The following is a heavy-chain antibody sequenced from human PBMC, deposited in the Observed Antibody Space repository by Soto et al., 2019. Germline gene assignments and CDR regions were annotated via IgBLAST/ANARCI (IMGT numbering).Heavy chain of an antibody. Sequence: QVQLVESGGGVAQPGRSLRLSCAASGFTFSSYAMHWVRQAPGKGLEWVAVISYDGSNKYYADSVKGRFTISRDNSKNTLYLQMNSLRAEDTAVYYCASSDSSGYYYNWGQGTLVTVSS. D-gene: IGHD3-22*01. J-gene: IGHJ4*02. CDR2: ISYDGSNK. CDR1: GFTFSSYA. V-gene: IGHV3-30-3*01. CDR3: ASSDSSGYYYN.